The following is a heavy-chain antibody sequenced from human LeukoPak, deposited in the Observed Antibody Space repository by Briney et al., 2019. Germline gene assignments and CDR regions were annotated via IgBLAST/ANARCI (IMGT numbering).Heavy chain of an antibody. D-gene: IGHD5-18*01. J-gene: IGHJ5*02. CDR2: IIPIFGTA. Sequence: SVKVSCKASGGTFSSYAISWVRQAPGQGLEWMGGIIPIFGTANYAQKFQGRVAITTDESTSTAYMELSSLRSEDTAVYYCARDGSEYSYGYNWFDPWGQGTLVTVSS. V-gene: IGHV1-69*05. CDR1: GGTFSSYA. CDR3: ARDGSEYSYGYNWFDP.